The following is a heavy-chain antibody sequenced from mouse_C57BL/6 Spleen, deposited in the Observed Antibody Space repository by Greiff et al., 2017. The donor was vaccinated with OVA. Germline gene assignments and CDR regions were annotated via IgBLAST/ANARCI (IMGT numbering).Heavy chain of an antibody. CDR2: IYPGSGST. J-gene: IGHJ3*01. Sequence: QVQLQQPGAELVKPGASVKMSCKASGYTFTSYWITWVKQRPGQGLEWIGDIYPGSGSTNYNEKFKSKATLTVDTSSSTAYMQLSSLTSEDSAVYYCARGIINGNRFAYWGQGTLVTVSA. CDR1: GYTFTSYW. D-gene: IGHD1-1*01. CDR3: ARGIINGNRFAY. V-gene: IGHV1-55*01.